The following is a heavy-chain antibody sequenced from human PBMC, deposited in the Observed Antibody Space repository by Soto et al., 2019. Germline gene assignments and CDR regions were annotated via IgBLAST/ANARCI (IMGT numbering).Heavy chain of an antibody. D-gene: IGHD2-2*01. V-gene: IGHV1-2*04. CDR1: GYTFTDYY. Sequence: ASVKVSCKASGYTFTDYYIHWVRQAPGQGLEWMGWINPYSGGTNYAHRCQGWVTMTRDTSISTAYMESSRQTSDHTAVYSCARTQYQYTMDVWGQGTTVTVSS. CDR3: ARTQYQYTMDV. CDR2: INPYSGGT. J-gene: IGHJ6*02.